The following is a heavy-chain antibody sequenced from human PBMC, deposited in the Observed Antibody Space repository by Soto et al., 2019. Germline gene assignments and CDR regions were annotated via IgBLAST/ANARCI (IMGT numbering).Heavy chain of an antibody. CDR1: GGTFSSYA. CDR2: IIPIFGTA. V-gene: IGHV1-69*06. D-gene: IGHD2-2*01. CDR3: VSGYCSSTSCYFVNAFDI. J-gene: IGHJ3*02. Sequence: QVQLVQSGAEVKKPGSSVKVSCKASGGTFSSYAISWVRQAPGQGLEWMGGIIPIFGTANYAQKFQGRVTITADKSTSTAYMELSSLRSEDTAVYYCVSGYCSSTSCYFVNAFDIWGQGTMVTVSS.